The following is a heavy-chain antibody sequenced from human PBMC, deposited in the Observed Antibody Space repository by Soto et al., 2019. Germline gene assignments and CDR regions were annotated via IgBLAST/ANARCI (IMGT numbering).Heavy chain of an antibody. Sequence: SETLSLTCTVSGDSIRSSSYWGWIRQPPGKGLEWIGSIYSTGNTYYNPSLNSQVTISVDTSKNQFSLNVISVSAADTAVYYCMRSSRYSTDVWGQGTTVTVSS. D-gene: IGHD6-13*01. V-gene: IGHV4-39*01. CDR3: MRSSRYSTDV. J-gene: IGHJ6*02. CDR2: IYSTGNT. CDR1: GDSIRSSSY.